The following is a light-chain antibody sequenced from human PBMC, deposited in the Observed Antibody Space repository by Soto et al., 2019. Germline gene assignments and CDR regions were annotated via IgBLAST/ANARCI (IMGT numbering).Light chain of an antibody. J-gene: IGKJ1*01. Sequence: DIQMTQSPSTLSGSVGDRVTITCRASQTISSWLAWYQQKPGKAPKLLIYKASTLKSGVPSRFSGSGSGTEFTLTISSLQPDDFATYYCQQYGTSPWTFGQGTKV. V-gene: IGKV1-5*03. CDR3: QQYGTSPWT. CDR1: QTISSW. CDR2: KAS.